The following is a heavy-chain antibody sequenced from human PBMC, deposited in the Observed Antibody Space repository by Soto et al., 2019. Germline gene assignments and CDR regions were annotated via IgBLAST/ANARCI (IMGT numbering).Heavy chain of an antibody. CDR2: ISGDSGNT. J-gene: IGHJ4*01. V-gene: IGHV1-3*01. D-gene: IGHD6-25*01. Sequence: GASVKVSCKASGYMFTKSAMHWVRQAPGQRLEWMGWISGDSGNTKYSPKLQDRVTITRDTSASTAYMELSSLRSEDTALYYCARDGVAACNINFDYCGQVPLVTLSS. CDR1: GYMFTKSA. CDR3: ARDGVAACNINFDY.